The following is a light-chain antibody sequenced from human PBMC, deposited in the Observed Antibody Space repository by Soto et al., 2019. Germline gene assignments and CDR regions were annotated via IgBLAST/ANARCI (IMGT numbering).Light chain of an antibody. CDR2: DAS. Sequence: EIELRQSPATMSLSPGERATLSCRASQSVSSYLAWYQQKPGQAPRLLIYDASNRATGIPARFSGSGSGTDFTLTISSLEPEDFAVYYCQQRSNWLFTFGPGTKVDIK. CDR3: QQRSNWLFT. J-gene: IGKJ3*01. CDR1: QSVSSY. V-gene: IGKV3-11*01.